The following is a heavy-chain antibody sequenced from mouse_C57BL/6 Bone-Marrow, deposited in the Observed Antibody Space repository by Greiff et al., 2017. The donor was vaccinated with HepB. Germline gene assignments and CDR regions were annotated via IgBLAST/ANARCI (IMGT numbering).Heavy chain of an antibody. V-gene: IGHV2-5*01. CDR3: AIYGNSLYAMDY. Sequence: VKLMESGPGLVQPSQSLSITCTVSGFSLTSYGVHWVRQSPGKGLEWLGVIWRGGSTDYNAAFMSRLSITKDNSKSQVFFKMNSLQADDTAIYYCAIYGNSLYAMDYWGQGTSVTVSS. D-gene: IGHD2-1*01. J-gene: IGHJ4*01. CDR2: IWRGGST. CDR1: GFSLTSYG.